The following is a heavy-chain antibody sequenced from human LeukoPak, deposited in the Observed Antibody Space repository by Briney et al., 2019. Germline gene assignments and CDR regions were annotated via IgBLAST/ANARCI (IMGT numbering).Heavy chain of an antibody. V-gene: IGHV3-53*01. CDR2: IYTGGST. CDR1: GFTVTGNF. Sequence: GGPLRLSCAASGFTVTGNFMSWVRQAPGKGLVWVSIIYTGGSTNYADSVKGRFTISRDNSKNTLFLQMNNLRAEDTAVYYCARGDYYDSRGYLGYWGQGTLVTVSS. J-gene: IGHJ4*02. D-gene: IGHD3-22*01. CDR3: ARGDYYDSRGYLGY.